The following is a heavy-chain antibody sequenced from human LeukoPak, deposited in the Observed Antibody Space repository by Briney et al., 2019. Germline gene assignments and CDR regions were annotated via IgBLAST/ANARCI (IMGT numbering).Heavy chain of an antibody. CDR1: GFTVSSNY. CDR3: ASVRQFVDY. CDR2: ISSSGSTI. V-gene: IGHV3-11*04. Sequence: PGGSLRLSCAASGFTVSSNYMSWVRQAPGKGLERVSYISSSGSTIYYADSVKGRFTISRDNAKNSLYLQMNSLRAEDTAVYFCASVRQFVDYWGQGTLVTVSS. D-gene: IGHD3-10*01. J-gene: IGHJ4*02.